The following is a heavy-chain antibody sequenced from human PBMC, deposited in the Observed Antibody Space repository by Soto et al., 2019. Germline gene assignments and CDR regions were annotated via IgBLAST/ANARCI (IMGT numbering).Heavy chain of an antibody. Sequence: EVQLVESGGGLVKPGGSLILSCAASGFTFSSYSMNWVRQAPGKGLEWVSSTSSGTSYIYYAASVKGRFTISRDNAKNSLYLQMNSLRAEDTAVYYCARVGCSGGSCYSGRLAFYYYYMDLWGEGTTVTVSS. V-gene: IGHV3-21*02. CDR1: GFTFSSYS. D-gene: IGHD2-15*01. CDR3: ARVGCSGGSCYSGRLAFYYYYMDL. J-gene: IGHJ6*03. CDR2: TSSGTSYI.